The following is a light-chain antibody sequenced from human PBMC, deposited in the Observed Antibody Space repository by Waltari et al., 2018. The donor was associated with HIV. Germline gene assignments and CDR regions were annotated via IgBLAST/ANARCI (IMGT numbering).Light chain of an antibody. CDR3: CSYAGSSTWV. J-gene: IGLJ3*02. CDR1: SSDVGSYNL. CDR2: EVS. Sequence: QSALTQPASVSGSPGQSITISCTGTSSDVGSYNLVSWYQQHPGNAPKLMIDEVSKRPSGVSNRFAGSKSGNTASLTISGLQAEDEADYYCCSYAGSSTWVFGGGTKLTVL. V-gene: IGLV2-23*02.